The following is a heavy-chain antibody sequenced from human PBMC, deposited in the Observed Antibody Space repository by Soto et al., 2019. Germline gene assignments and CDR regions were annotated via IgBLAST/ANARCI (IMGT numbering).Heavy chain of an antibody. D-gene: IGHD3-10*01. CDR3: ARGREGPGSDAFDI. V-gene: IGHV1-8*01. Sequence: GASVKVSCKASGYTFTSYDINWVRQATGQGLEWMGWMNPNSGNTGYAQKFQGRVTMTRNTSISTAYMELSSLRSEDTAVYYCARGREGPGSDAFDIWGQATMVTVSS. J-gene: IGHJ3*02. CDR2: MNPNSGNT. CDR1: GYTFTSYD.